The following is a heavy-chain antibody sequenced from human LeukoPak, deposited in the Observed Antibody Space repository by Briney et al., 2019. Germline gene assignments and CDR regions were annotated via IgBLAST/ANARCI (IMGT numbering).Heavy chain of an antibody. CDR1: GGTFSGYY. Sequence: SETLSLTCAVYGGTFSGYYWSWIRQPPGKGLEWIGEINHSGSTNYNPSLKSRVTISVDTSKNQFSLKLNSVTAADTAVYYCARGPPGITIFGVANGGQGTLVTVSS. CDR3: ARGPPGITIFGVAN. D-gene: IGHD3-3*01. V-gene: IGHV4-34*01. CDR2: INHSGST. J-gene: IGHJ4*02.